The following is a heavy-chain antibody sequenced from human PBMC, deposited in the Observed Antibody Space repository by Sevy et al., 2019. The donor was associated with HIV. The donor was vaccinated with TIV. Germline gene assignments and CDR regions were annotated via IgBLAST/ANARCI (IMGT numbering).Heavy chain of an antibody. D-gene: IGHD3-10*01. V-gene: IGHV3-48*02. CDR1: GFTFSNYS. Sequence: GGSLRLSCAASGFTFSNYSMNWVRQAPGKGLEWVSYISSSSTTIYYADSVKGRFTISRDNGKNSLYLQMNSLSDDDTAVYYCARYGGLRHWGQGTLVTVSS. J-gene: IGHJ4*02. CDR3: ARYGGLRH. CDR2: ISSSSTTI.